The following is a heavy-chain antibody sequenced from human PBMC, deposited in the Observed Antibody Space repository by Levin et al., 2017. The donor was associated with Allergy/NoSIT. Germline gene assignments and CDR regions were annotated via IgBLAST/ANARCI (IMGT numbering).Heavy chain of an antibody. J-gene: IGHJ2*01. D-gene: IGHD4/OR15-4a*01. CDR2: ISDTSTTI. V-gene: IGHV3-48*02. Sequence: QSGESLKISCAASGFTFSRSSMSWVRQAPGKGLEWVAYISDTSTTIYYADSVKDRFTISRDNAKNSLYLQMHSLRDEDTAVYYCATYGAEELQHSAGFYWYFDLWGRGTLVTVSS. CDR3: ATYGAEELQHSAGFYWYFDL. CDR1: GFTFSRSS.